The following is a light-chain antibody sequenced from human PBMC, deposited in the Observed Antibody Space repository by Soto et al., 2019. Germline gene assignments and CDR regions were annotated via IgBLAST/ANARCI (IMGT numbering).Light chain of an antibody. Sequence: EIVMTQSPCTLSVSPGERATLSCRASQSVSSNLAWYQQKPGQAPRLLIYGASTRATGIPARFSGSGSGTEFTLTISSLQSEDFAVYYCQQYNNWPFTFGPGTKVDIK. J-gene: IGKJ3*01. CDR2: GAS. CDR3: QQYNNWPFT. V-gene: IGKV3-15*01. CDR1: QSVSSN.